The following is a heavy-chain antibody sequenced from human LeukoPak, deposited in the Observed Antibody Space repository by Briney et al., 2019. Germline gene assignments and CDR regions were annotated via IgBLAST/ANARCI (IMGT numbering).Heavy chain of an antibody. CDR1: GFTFRTSG. CDR3: AKDGGTHFDH. CDR2: ISSSGTTI. Sequence: GGSLRLSCAASGFTFRTSGMNWVRQAPGKGLKWVSYISSSGTTISYAQSVKGRFTITRDNAQNPLTLHMNTLRADDTAVYYCAKDGGTHFDHWGQGTLVTVSS. D-gene: IGHD1-26*01. V-gene: IGHV3-48*01. J-gene: IGHJ4*02.